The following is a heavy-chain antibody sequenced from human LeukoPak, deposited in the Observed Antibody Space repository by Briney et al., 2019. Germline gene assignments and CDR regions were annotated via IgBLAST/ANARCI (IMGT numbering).Heavy chain of an antibody. CDR2: IWYDGSNK. D-gene: IGHD1-1*01. Sequence: GGSLRLSCAASGFTFSSYGMHWVRQAPGKGLEWVAVIWYDGSNKYYADSVKGRFTISRDNSKNTLYLQMNSLRAEDTAVYYCVRGTTVPGLDYWGQGALVTVSS. V-gene: IGHV3-33*08. J-gene: IGHJ4*02. CDR1: GFTFSSYG. CDR3: VRGTTVPGLDY.